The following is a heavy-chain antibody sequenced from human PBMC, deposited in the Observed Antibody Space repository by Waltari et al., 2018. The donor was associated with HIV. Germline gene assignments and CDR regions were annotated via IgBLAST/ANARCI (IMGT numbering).Heavy chain of an antibody. J-gene: IGHJ5*02. CDR3: AKDLWDLTVIRGAFWFDP. Sequence: VSTISSNGITAYHADSVKGRFTISRDNSKNTLSLQMKSLRVEDTALYFCAKDLWDLTVIRGAFWFDPWGQGTLVTVSS. CDR2: ISSNGITA. V-gene: IGHV3-23*01. D-gene: IGHD1-20*01.